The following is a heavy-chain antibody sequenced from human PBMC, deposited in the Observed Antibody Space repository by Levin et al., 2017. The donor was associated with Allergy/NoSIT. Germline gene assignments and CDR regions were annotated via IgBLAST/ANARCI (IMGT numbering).Heavy chain of an antibody. CDR2: IKQDGSEK. D-gene: IGHD4-17*01. J-gene: IGHJ4*02. CDR3: ARDNGYGDYVWDY. V-gene: IGHV3-7*01. Sequence: TGGSLRLSCAASGFTFSSYWMSWVRQAPGKGLEWVANIKQDGSEKYYVDSVKGRFTISRDNAKNSLYLQMNSLRAEDTAVYYCARDNGYGDYVWDYWGQGTLVTVSS. CDR1: GFTFSSYW.